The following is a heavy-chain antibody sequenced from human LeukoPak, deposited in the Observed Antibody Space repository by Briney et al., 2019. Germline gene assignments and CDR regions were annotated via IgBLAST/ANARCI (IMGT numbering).Heavy chain of an antibody. CDR1: GFPFSSSE. Sequence: AGGSLRLSCAASGFPFSSSEITWARQPPGKGLEWVSYISSSGSILYYAESVKGRFTISRDNAKNSLYMQMSSLRAEDTAVYYCARLIVEADEGFDIWGQGTMVTVSS. V-gene: IGHV3-48*03. CDR2: ISSSGSIL. D-gene: IGHD1-26*01. CDR3: ARLIVEADEGFDI. J-gene: IGHJ3*02.